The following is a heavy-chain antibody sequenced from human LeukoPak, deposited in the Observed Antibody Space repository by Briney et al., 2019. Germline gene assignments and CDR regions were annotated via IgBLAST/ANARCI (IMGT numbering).Heavy chain of an antibody. CDR3: ARDLLNGMDV. Sequence: PSETLSPTCTVSGGPVSSYYWSWIRQPAGKGLEWIGRMYISGSTDYNPSLKSRVTMSLDTSKNQLSLKLISVTAADTALYYCARDLLNGMDVWGQGTTVTVSS. J-gene: IGHJ6*02. CDR1: GGPVSSYY. D-gene: IGHD3-9*01. V-gene: IGHV4-4*07. CDR2: MYISGST.